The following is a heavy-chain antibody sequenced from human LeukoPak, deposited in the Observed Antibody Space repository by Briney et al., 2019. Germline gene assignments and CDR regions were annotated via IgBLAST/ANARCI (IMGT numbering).Heavy chain of an antibody. Sequence: GASVKVSCKASGYTFTGYYMHWVRQAPGQGLEWMGWINPNSGGTNYAQKFQGRVTMTRDTSISTAYMELSRLRSDDTAVYYCARLPFLPLHYYYGMDVWGQGTTVTVSS. CDR2: INPNSGGT. CDR3: ARLPFLPLHYYYGMDV. CDR1: GYTFTGYY. D-gene: IGHD2/OR15-2a*01. V-gene: IGHV1-2*02. J-gene: IGHJ6*02.